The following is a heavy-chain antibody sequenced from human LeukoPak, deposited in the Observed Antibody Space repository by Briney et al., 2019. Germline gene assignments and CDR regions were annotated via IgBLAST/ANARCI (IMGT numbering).Heavy chain of an antibody. D-gene: IGHD3-10*01. J-gene: IGHJ3*02. CDR3: ARVSSSWTYIAFDI. Sequence: GASVKVSCKASGYTFTGYYMHWVRQAPGQGLEWMGWINPNSGGTNYAQKFQGRVTMTRDTSISTAYMELSRLRSDDTAVYYCARVSSSWTYIAFDIWGQGTMVTVSS. CDR1: GYTFTGYY. CDR2: INPNSGGT. V-gene: IGHV1-2*02.